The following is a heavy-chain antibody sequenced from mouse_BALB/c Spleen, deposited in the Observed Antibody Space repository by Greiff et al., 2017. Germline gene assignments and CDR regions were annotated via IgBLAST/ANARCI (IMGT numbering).Heavy chain of an antibody. Sequence: EVQRVESGGGLVQPGGSRKLSCAASGFTFSSFGMHWVRQAPEKGLEWVAYISSGSSTIYYADTVKGRFTISRDNPKNTLFLQMTSLRSEDTAMYYCARHDYGSYYFDYWGQGTTLTVSS. CDR2: ISSGSSTI. CDR3: ARHDYGSYYFDY. CDR1: GFTFSSFG. J-gene: IGHJ2*01. V-gene: IGHV5-17*02. D-gene: IGHD1-1*01.